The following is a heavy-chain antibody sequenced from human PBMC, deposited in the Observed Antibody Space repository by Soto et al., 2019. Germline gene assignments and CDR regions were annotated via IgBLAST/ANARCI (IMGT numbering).Heavy chain of an antibody. Sequence: SETLSLTCTVSGGSIRSSAYQWGCIRQPPGKGLQWIGSSYYSGSTYYNPSLKSRVTISVDTSKNQFSLKLSSVTAADTAVYYCARNRNWKVDFWGQGTLVTVSS. D-gene: IGHD1-1*01. CDR2: SYYSGST. J-gene: IGHJ4*02. CDR1: GGSIRSSAYQ. CDR3: ARNRNWKVDF. V-gene: IGHV4-39*01.